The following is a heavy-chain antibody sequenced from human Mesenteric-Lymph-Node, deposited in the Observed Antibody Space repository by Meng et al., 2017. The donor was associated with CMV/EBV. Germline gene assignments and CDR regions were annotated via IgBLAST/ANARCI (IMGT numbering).Heavy chain of an antibody. J-gene: IGHJ4*02. CDR1: GDSISSGRHY. V-gene: IGHV4-31*02. Sequence: VSGDSISSGRHYWNWIRQYPGKGLEWIGYIYYTGSAYYNSSLKSRITISVDTSKNQFSLKLTSATAADTAVYYCARGVSGYNYGADYWGQGILVTVSS. CDR2: IYYTGSA. CDR3: ARGVSGYNYGADY. D-gene: IGHD5-24*01.